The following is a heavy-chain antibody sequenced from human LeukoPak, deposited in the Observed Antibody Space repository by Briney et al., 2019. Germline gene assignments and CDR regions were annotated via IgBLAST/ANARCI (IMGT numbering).Heavy chain of an antibody. J-gene: IGHJ2*01. CDR1: GGSFRGYY. D-gene: IGHD2-2*01. CDR2: INHSGST. CDR3: ARKAGYCSSTSCSHYWYFDL. Sequence: SETLSLTCADYGGSFRGYYWSWIRHPPGKGLEWIGEINHSGSTNYNPSLKRRVTISVDTCKNQFSLQLSPVPAADTAVYYCARKAGYCSSTSCSHYWYFDLWGRGTLVTVSS. V-gene: IGHV4-34*01.